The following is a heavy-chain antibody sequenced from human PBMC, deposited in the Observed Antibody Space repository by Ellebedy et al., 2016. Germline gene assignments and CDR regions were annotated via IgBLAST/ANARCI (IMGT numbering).Heavy chain of an antibody. V-gene: IGHV3-30*03. CDR3: ARVSN. J-gene: IGHJ4*02. CDR1: GFTFDDYG. CDR2: ISYDGSNK. Sequence: GESLKISXAASGFTFDDYGMSWVRQAPGKGLEWVAVISYDGSNKYYADSVKGRFTISRDNSKNTLYLQMNSLRAEDTAVYYCARVSNWGQGTLVTVSS.